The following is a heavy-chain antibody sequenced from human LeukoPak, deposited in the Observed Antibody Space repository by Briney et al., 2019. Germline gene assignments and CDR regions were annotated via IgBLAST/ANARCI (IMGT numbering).Heavy chain of an antibody. J-gene: IGHJ4*02. Sequence: TGGSLRLSCAGSGFTFSNYAMHWVRQAPGKGLEYVSAISSNGGSTYYANSVKDRFTISRDNSKNTLYLQMGSLRAEDMAVYYCARAITMVRGVIDYWGQGTLVTVSS. CDR3: ARAITMVRGVIDY. D-gene: IGHD3-10*01. V-gene: IGHV3-64*01. CDR1: GFTFSNYA. CDR2: ISSNGGST.